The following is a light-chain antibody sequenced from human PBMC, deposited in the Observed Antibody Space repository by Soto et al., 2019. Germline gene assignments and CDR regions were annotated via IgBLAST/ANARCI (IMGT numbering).Light chain of an antibody. CDR3: GTWDGSLSAGV. J-gene: IGLJ2*01. CDR1: SSNIETNP. Sequence: QSVLTQPPSVSAAPGQKVTISCSGSSSNIETNPVSWYRHLPGTVPQLLIHNDDKRPSGIPDRFSGSKSGTSATLGITGLQTGDEADYYCGTWDGSLSAGVFGGGTKVTVL. CDR2: NDD. V-gene: IGLV1-51*01.